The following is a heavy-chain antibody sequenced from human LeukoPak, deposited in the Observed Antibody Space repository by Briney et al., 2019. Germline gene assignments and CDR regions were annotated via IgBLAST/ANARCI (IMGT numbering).Heavy chain of an antibody. J-gene: IGHJ3*02. D-gene: IGHD3-9*01. Sequence: SETLSLTCAVYGGSFSGYYWSWIRQPPGKGLEWIGEINHSGSTNYNPSLKSRVTISVDTSKNQLSLKLSSVTAADTAVYYCARGQIVTGEVADILTGPPRSAFDIWGQGTMVTVSS. CDR1: GGSFSGYY. V-gene: IGHV4-34*01. CDR2: INHSGST. CDR3: ARGQIVTGEVADILTGPPRSAFDI.